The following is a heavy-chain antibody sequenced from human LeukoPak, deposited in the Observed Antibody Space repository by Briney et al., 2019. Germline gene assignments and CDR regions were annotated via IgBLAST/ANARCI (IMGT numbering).Heavy chain of an antibody. D-gene: IGHD2-2*01. Sequence: PGGSLRLSCAASGFTFSSYSMNWVRQAPGKGLEWVSSISSSSSYIYYADSVKGRFTISRDNAKNSLYLQMNSLRAEDTAVYYCARDWHCSSTSRPTNDYWGQGTLVTVSS. V-gene: IGHV3-21*01. CDR1: GFTFSSYS. CDR3: ARDWHCSSTSRPTNDY. CDR2: ISSSSSYI. J-gene: IGHJ4*02.